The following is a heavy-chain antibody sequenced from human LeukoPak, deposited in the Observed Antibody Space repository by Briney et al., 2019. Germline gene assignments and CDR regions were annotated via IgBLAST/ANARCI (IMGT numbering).Heavy chain of an antibody. D-gene: IGHD3-3*01. CDR2: IYTSGST. J-gene: IGHJ4*02. CDR1: GDSISNYY. Sequence: SETLSLTCTVSGDSISNYYWSWIRQPAGKGLEWIGRIYTSGSTNYNPSLKSRVTMSVDTSKNQFSLNLTSVTAADTAVYYCARRFFWSGPSDYFDYWGQGTLVTVSS. CDR3: ARRFFWSGPSDYFDY. V-gene: IGHV4-4*07.